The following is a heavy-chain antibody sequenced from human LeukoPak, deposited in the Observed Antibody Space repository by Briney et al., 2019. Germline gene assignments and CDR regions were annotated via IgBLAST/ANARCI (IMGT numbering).Heavy chain of an antibody. D-gene: IGHD1-26*01. CDR3: ARRYLSRGSQQRARFDY. V-gene: IGHV4-34*01. Sequence: PSETLSLTCAVYGGSFSGYYWSWIRQPPGKGLEWIGEINHSGSTNYNPSLKSRVSISVDTSKNQFSLKLSSVTAADTAVYYCARRYLSRGSQQRARFDYWGQGTLVTVSS. J-gene: IGHJ4*02. CDR1: GGSFSGYY. CDR2: INHSGST.